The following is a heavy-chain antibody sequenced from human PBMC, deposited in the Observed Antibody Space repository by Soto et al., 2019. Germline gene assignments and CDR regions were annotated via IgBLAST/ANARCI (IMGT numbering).Heavy chain of an antibody. J-gene: IGHJ4*02. CDR2: IRSRPYGGTT. V-gene: IGHV3-49*03. Sequence: EVQLVESGGGLIQPGRSLRLSCTPSGFTFPDYGVSWFRQDPGKGLEWLGFIRSRPYGGTTEYAASVEGRFTISRDHSEGIAYLQMNSLKTEDTAVYSCAKKFDSGDYPFYFDSWGQGTLVTVSS. CDR3: AKKFDSGDYPFYFDS. D-gene: IGHD4-17*01. CDR1: GFTFPDYG.